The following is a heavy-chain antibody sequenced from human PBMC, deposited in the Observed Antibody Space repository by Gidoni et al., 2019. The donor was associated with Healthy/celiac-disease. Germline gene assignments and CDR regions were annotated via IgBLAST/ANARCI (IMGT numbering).Heavy chain of an antibody. CDR1: GAPFSSYA. CDR2: SIPIFGTA. D-gene: IGHD3-22*01. Sequence: QVQLVQSGAQVQKPGSSVKVSCQDSGAPFSSYAIHWGRQAPGQGLEWMGGSIPIFGTANYAQKFQGRVTITADESTSTAYMELSSLRSEDTAVYYCAVLYYYDSPGVFQHWGQGTLVTVSS. V-gene: IGHV1-69*01. J-gene: IGHJ1*01. CDR3: AVLYYYDSPGVFQH.